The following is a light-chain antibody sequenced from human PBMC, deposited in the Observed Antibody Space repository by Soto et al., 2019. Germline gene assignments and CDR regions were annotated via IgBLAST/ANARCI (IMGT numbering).Light chain of an antibody. CDR1: SSDIGGYKY. V-gene: IGLV2-14*01. J-gene: IGLJ2*01. Sequence: QSALPQPASVSGSPVQALTISCTGTSSDIGGYKYVSWYQHHPGKAPKLMIYEVNNRPSGVSNRFSGSKSGNTASLTISGLQAEDEADYYCCSYASSSTLGFGGGTKLTVL. CDR2: EVN. CDR3: CSYASSSTLG.